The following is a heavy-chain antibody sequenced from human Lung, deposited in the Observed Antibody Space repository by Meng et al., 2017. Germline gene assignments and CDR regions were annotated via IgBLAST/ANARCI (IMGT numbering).Heavy chain of an antibody. Sequence: GESLKISCAASGFTFSGSAVHWVRQASGKGLEWVGRIRSKTKTYATTYAASVRGRFTISGDDSKNTAFLQMSRLQVEDTAVYYCTCISDYYDSSAFRDDYWGQGALVTVSS. V-gene: IGHV3-73*01. J-gene: IGHJ4*02. D-gene: IGHD3-22*01. CDR2: IRSKTKTYAT. CDR1: GFTFSGSA. CDR3: TCISDYYDSSAFRDDY.